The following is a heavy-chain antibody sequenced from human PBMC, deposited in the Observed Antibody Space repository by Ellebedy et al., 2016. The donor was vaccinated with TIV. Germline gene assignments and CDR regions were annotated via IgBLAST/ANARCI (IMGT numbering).Heavy chain of an antibody. J-gene: IGHJ4*02. CDR1: GFSFSTYG. V-gene: IGHV3-30*02. CDR3: TRETNPPPGALAGTGFDC. CDR2: KRFDGRNE. D-gene: IGHD6-19*01. Sequence: PGGSLRLSCVASGFSFSTYGMHWVRQAPGKGLEWVAFKRFDGRNEYNGDSVKGRFIISRDLSNDTLYLQMNRLRSADTGIYYCTRETNPPPGALAGTGFDCWGQGTLVIVSS.